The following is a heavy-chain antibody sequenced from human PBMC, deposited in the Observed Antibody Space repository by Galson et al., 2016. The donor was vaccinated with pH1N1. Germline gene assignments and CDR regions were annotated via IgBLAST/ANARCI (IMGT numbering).Heavy chain of an antibody. D-gene: IGHD3-16*01. CDR3: VRTHRHQGVINFGAVMAFDS. CDR2: IYPSDSDA. V-gene: IGHV5-51*01. J-gene: IGHJ4*02. Sequence: QSGAEVKKPGESLQISCQASVYTFSDHWIGWVRQVPGKGLEWVAIIYPSDSDAKYSPPFQGQVTNSSDTSISTAFMQWTSLKASDTGTYYCVRTHRHQGVINFGAVMAFDSWGQGTRVTVSS. CDR1: VYTFSDHW.